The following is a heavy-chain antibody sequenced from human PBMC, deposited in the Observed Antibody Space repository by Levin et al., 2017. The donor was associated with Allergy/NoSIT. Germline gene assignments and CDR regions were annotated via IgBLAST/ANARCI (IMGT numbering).Heavy chain of an antibody. J-gene: IGHJ6*02. CDR1: GFTFSSYV. Sequence: GESLKISCAASGFTFSSYVMSWVRQAPGKGLEWVSAISGSGGSTYYADSVKGRFTISRDNSKNTLYLQMNSLRAEDTAVYYCAKSTTGTWVGYYYYGMDVWGQGTTVTVSS. CDR2: ISGSGGST. CDR3: AKSTTGTWVGYYYYGMDV. D-gene: IGHD1-1*01. V-gene: IGHV3-23*01.